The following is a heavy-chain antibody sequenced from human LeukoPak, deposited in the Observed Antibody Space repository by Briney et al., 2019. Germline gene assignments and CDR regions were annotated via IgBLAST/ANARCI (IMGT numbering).Heavy chain of an antibody. CDR1: GFTVSSNY. D-gene: IGHD2-2*02. J-gene: IGHJ4*02. CDR3: AKDRVVVVPAAIPTDY. CDR2: IYSGGST. Sequence: PGGSLRLSCAASGFTVSSNYMSWVRQAPGKGLEWVSVIYSGGSTYYADSVKGRFTISRDNSKTTLYLQMNSLRAEDTAVYYCAKDRVVVVPAAIPTDYWGQGTLVTVSS. V-gene: IGHV3-66*02.